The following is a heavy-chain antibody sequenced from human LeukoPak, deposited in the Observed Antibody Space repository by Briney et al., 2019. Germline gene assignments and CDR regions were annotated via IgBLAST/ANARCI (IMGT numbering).Heavy chain of an antibody. CDR1: GFTFSTYW. CDR2: IKHDGSEK. CDR3: AREKMLP. D-gene: IGHD3-10*02. V-gene: IGHV3-7*01. Sequence: GGSLSLSCAASGFTFSTYWMNWVRQAPGKGLEWVANIKHDGSEKYYVDSVMGRFTISRDNAKNSLYLQMNSLRAEDTAVYYCAREKMLPWGQGTLVTVSS. J-gene: IGHJ4*02.